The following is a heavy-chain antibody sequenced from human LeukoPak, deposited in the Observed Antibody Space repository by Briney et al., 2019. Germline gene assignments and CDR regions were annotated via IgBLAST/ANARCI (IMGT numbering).Heavy chain of an antibody. CDR3: AKGGVGIAYYFDY. D-gene: IGHD1-14*01. CDR1: GFTFDDYG. J-gene: IGHJ4*02. CDR2: INWNGGST. Sequence: PGGSLRLSCAASGFTFDDYGMSWVRQAPGKGLEWVSGINWNGGSTGYADSVKGRFTISRDNAKNSLYLQMNSLRTEDTALYYCAKGGVGIAYYFDYWGQGTLVTVSS. V-gene: IGHV3-20*04.